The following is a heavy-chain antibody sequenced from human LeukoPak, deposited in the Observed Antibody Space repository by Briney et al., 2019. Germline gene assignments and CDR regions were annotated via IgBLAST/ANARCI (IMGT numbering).Heavy chain of an antibody. J-gene: IGHJ4*02. CDR2: ISSSSSYI. CDR1: GFTFSSYS. Sequence: PGGSLRLSCAASGFTFSSYSMNWVRQAPGKGLEWVSSISSSSSYIYYADSVKGRFTISRDNAKNSLYLQMNSLRAEDTAVYYCARDRLGMVGATDWGQGTLVTVSS. CDR3: ARDRLGMVGATD. D-gene: IGHD1-26*01. V-gene: IGHV3-21*01.